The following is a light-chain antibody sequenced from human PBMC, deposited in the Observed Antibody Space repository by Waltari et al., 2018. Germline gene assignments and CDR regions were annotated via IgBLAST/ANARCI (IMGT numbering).Light chain of an antibody. Sequence: DIQMTQSPSSLSASLGDRVTITCRASQSSSDYLNWYQQKPGKAPKLLIYATSTLQSGVPSRFSGSGSGTDFALTISSLQPEDFATYYCQQLNSYRTFGQGTKVDIK. V-gene: IGKV1-39*01. J-gene: IGKJ1*01. CDR2: ATS. CDR3: QQLNSYRT. CDR1: QSSSDY.